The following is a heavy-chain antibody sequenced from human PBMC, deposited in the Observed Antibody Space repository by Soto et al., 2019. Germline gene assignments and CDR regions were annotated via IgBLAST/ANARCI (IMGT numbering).Heavy chain of an antibody. CDR3: ARDRAATGYFDY. V-gene: IGHV4-59*01. J-gene: IGHJ4*02. CDR2: IYYSGST. D-gene: IGHD2-15*01. Sequence: SETRSLTCTVSGGSISSYYWSWIRQPPGKGLEWIGYIYYSGSTNYNPSLKSRVTISVDTSKNQFSLKLSSVTAADTAVYYCARDRAATGYFDYWGQGTLVTVSS. CDR1: GGSISSYY.